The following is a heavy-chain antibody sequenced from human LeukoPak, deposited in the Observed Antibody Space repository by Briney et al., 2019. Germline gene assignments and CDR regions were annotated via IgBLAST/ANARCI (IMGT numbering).Heavy chain of an antibody. J-gene: IGHJ4*02. CDR2: ISPYNGYT. D-gene: IGHD3-9*01. V-gene: IGHV1-18*01. CDR3: AIGYDILTGHFDY. CDR1: VHTLTLYY. Sequence: ASVEVSCRASVHTLTLYYIRCVTQAPGQGLEWRGWISPYNGYTNDAQKLQSRVTITTDTSTSTAYMELRTLRSDDTAVYYCAIGYDILTGHFDYWGQGTLVTVSS.